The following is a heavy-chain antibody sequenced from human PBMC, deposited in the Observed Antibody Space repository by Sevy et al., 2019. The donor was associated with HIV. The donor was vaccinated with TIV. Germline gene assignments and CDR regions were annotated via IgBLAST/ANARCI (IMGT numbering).Heavy chain of an antibody. V-gene: IGHV4-34*01. CDR2: ISHSGST. J-gene: IGHJ6*02. CDR3: ARGSTYYDFWSGSLTLGMDV. D-gene: IGHD3-3*01. CDR1: GGSFSGYY. Sequence: SETLSLTCAVYGGSFSGYYWSWIRHPPGKGLEWIGEISHSGSTNYNPSLKSRVTISVDTSKNQFSLKLSSVTAADTAVYYCARGSTYYDFWSGSLTLGMDVWGQGTTVTVSS.